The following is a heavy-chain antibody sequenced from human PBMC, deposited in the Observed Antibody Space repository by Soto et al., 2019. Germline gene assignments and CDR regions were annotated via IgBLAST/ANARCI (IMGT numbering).Heavy chain of an antibody. D-gene: IGHD3-3*01. CDR1: GYTFTSYG. CDR2: ISAYNGNT. Sequence: ASVKVSCKASGYTFTSYGISWVRQAPGQGLEWMGWISAYNGNTNYAQKLQGRVTMTTDTSTSTAYMELRSLRSDDTAVYYCAVGVLRFLEWLPYPNFDYWGQGTLVTVSS. J-gene: IGHJ4*02. V-gene: IGHV1-18*04. CDR3: AVGVLRFLEWLPYPNFDY.